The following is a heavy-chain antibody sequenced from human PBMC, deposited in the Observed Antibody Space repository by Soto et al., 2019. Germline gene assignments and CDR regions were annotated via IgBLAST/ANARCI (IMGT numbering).Heavy chain of an antibody. J-gene: IGHJ6*02. D-gene: IGHD3-10*01. V-gene: IGHV3-33*01. CDR3: ARDRSSSYSYAMDL. CDR1: DFAFRLHG. Sequence: QVHLVESGGGIVQPGGSLTLSCSVSDFAFRLHGIHWVRQTPGKELEWVAMVWHDGTRKYFRDSVRGRFTISRDSAKNKVYVQMNNLRGDDSALYFCARDRSSSYSYAMDLWGQGTTVTVSS. CDR2: VWHDGTRK.